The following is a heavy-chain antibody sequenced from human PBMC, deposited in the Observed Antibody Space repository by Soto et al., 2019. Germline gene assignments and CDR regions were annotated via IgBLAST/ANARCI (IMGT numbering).Heavy chain of an antibody. D-gene: IGHD6-19*01. J-gene: IGHJ4*02. CDR2: VYYSGSS. Sequence: SETLSLTCAVSGCSIDNSTYYCGWIRQPPGKGLEWIGSVYYSGSSYYSPSLKSRVTMSVDSSKNHFSLILDSVTAADTAVYYCVSINAGGWYYFDYWGQGILVTVSS. CDR3: VSINAGGWYYFDY. CDR1: GCSIDNSTYY. V-gene: IGHV4-39*02.